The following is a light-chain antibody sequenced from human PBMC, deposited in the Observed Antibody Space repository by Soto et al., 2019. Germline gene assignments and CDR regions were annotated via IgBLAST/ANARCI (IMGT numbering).Light chain of an antibody. CDR2: AAS. CDR3: QQPNSYPIP. CDR1: QGISSY. Sequence: IQLTQSPSSLSASVGDRVTITCRASQGISSYLAWYQQKPGNAPKLLIYAASTLQCGVPSRFSGSGSGTEFTLPIRSLQPEDFATYYCQQPNSYPIPFGQGTRLEIK. J-gene: IGKJ5*01. V-gene: IGKV1-9*01.